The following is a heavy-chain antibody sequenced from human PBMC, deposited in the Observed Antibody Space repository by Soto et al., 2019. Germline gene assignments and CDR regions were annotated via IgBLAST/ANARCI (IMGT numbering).Heavy chain of an antibody. V-gene: IGHV4-34*01. D-gene: IGHD3-10*01. CDR1: GGYFSGYY. CDR2: INHSGST. Sequence: SETLSLTCAVYGGYFSGYYWSWIRQPPGKGLEWIGEINHSGSTNYNPSLKSRVTISVDTSKNQFSLKLSSVTAADTAVYYCARGKPVLLWFGESAGVDVWGQGTTVTVSS. CDR3: ARGKPVLLWFGESAGVDV. J-gene: IGHJ6*02.